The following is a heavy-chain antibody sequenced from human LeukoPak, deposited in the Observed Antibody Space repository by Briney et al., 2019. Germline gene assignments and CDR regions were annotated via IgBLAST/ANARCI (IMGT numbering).Heavy chain of an antibody. CDR1: GYTFTSYD. J-gene: IGHJ4*02. V-gene: IGHV1-8*01. D-gene: IGHD3-22*01. CDR3: ARGLNYYDSSGYYSLDY. Sequence: GASVKVSCKASGYTFTSYDINWVRQATGQGLEWMGWMNPNSGNTGYAQKFQGRVTMTRNTSISTAYMELSSLRSEDTAVYYCARGLNYYDSSGYYSLDYWGQGTLVTVSS. CDR2: MNPNSGNT.